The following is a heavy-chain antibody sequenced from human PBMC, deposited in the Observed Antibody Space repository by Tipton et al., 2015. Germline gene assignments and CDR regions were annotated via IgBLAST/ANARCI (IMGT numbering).Heavy chain of an antibody. CDR1: GGSTSSYY. CDR2: IYYSGST. CDR3: ARAPVYDFWTGFIGYFFDY. V-gene: IGHV4-59*01. D-gene: IGHD3/OR15-3a*01. Sequence: TLSLTCNVSGGSTSSYYWSWIRQPPGKGLEWIGYIYYSGSTHYNPPLKSRVTISGDTSERQFSLKLSSVTAADTAVYYCARAPVYDFWTGFIGYFFDYWGQGILVTVSS. J-gene: IGHJ4*02.